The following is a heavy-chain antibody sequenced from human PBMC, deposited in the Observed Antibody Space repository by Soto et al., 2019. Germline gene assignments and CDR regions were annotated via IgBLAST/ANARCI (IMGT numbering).Heavy chain of an antibody. V-gene: IGHV3-15*07. CDR2: IKSKTDGGTT. Sequence: EVQLVESGGGLVKPGGSLRLSCAASGFTFSNAWMNWVRQAPGKGLEWVGRIKSKTDGGTTDYAAPVKGRFTISRDDSKNTLYLQMNSLKTEDTAVYYCTTAGGYSYGYLFLYYYSYGMDVWGQGTTVTVSS. CDR1: GFTFSNAW. J-gene: IGHJ6*02. CDR3: TTAGGYSYGYLFLYYYSYGMDV. D-gene: IGHD5-18*01.